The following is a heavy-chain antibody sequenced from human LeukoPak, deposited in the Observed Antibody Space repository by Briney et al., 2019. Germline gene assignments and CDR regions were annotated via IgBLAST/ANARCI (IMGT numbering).Heavy chain of an antibody. CDR2: IYSGGST. CDR1: GFTVSSNF. CDR3: ARDGGWNDGFLDY. V-gene: IGHV3-53*01. J-gene: IGHJ4*02. D-gene: IGHD1-1*01. Sequence: GGSLRLSCAASGFTVSSNFMSWVRQAPGKGLEWVSVIYSGGSTYYADSVKGRFTISRDNSKNTVYLQMNSLRVEDTAVYYCARDGGWNDGFLDYWGQGTLVTVSS.